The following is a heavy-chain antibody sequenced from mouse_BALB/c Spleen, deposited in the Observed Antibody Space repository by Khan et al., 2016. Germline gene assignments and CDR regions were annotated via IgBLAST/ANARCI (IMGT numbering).Heavy chain of an antibody. CDR1: GYTFTDYS. CDR3: ARWLLLYYAMDY. Sequence: QIQLVQSGPELKKPGETVKISCKASGYTFTDYSMHWVKQAPGKGLKWMGWINTETGEPTYADDFKGRFAFSLETSASTAYLQINNLKNEETATYFCARWLLLYYAMDYWGQGTSVTVSS. J-gene: IGHJ4*01. V-gene: IGHV9-2-1*01. D-gene: IGHD2-3*01. CDR2: INTETGEP.